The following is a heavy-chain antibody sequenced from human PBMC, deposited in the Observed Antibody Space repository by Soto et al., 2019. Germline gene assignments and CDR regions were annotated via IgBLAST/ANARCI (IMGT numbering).Heavy chain of an antibody. CDR2: TSYDGSDK. Sequence: QVQLVESGGGVVQPGTSLRVSCVGSGFTFRSYAIHWVRQAPGKGLEWVALTSYDGSDKYYGDSVRGRFTISRDNSRNTVDLQMDSLRLEDTALYYCARWGTTGGLDVWGQGNLVSVSS. CDR1: GFTFRSYA. J-gene: IGHJ1*01. D-gene: IGHD3-16*01. V-gene: IGHV3-30*04. CDR3: ARWGTTGGLDV.